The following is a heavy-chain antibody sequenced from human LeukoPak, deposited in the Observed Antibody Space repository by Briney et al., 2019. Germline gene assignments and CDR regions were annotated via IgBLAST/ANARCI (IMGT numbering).Heavy chain of an antibody. CDR3: AKGISPSSSWTFDY. Sequence: GGSLRVSCAASGFTFSSYAMNWVRQAPGKGLQWVSALSGSGLSKYYADSAKGRFTISRDNSKNTLYLQMNSLRAEDTAIYYCAKGISPSSSWTFDYWGQGTLVTVSS. CDR2: LSGSGLSK. D-gene: IGHD6-13*01. CDR1: GFTFSSYA. V-gene: IGHV3-23*01. J-gene: IGHJ4*02.